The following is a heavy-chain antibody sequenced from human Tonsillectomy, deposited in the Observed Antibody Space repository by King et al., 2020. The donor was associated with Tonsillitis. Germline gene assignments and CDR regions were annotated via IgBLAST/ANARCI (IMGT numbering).Heavy chain of an antibody. V-gene: IGHV4-30-2*01. CDR3: AGVGPDQVLGLDP. J-gene: IGHJ5*02. CDR1: GGSITTNGYS. D-gene: IGHD2-2*01. CDR2: IHHSGST. Sequence: VQLQESGSGLVRPAQTLSLTCAVSGGSITTNGYSWSWIRQPPGKGLEWIGFIHHSGSTYYNPSLKSRFSISVDTSKNQFSLKLHSVTAADTAVYYCAGVGPDQVLGLDPGGQGTLVTVSS.